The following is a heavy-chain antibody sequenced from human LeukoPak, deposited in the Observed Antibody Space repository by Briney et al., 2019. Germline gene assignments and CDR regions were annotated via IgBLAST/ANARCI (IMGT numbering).Heavy chain of an antibody. D-gene: IGHD1-1*01. Sequence: GGSLRLSCAASGFILSPYSMRWVRQAPGKGLEWVAVISFDGTIKYYGDSVNGRFTISRDNAKNTLYLQMNSLRGEDTAVYYCARQRGGARDFYMDVWGKGTTVTVSS. V-gene: IGHV3-30-3*01. CDR2: ISFDGTIK. CDR1: GFILSPYS. J-gene: IGHJ6*03. CDR3: ARQRGGARDFYMDV.